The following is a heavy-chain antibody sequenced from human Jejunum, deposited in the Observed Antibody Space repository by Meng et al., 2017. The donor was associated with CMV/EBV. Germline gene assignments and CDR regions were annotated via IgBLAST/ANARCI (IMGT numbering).Heavy chain of an antibody. D-gene: IGHD6-6*01. J-gene: IGHJ4*02. Sequence: SGFAFSNSAMTWVRQAPGKGLEWVSVITGSGSSTYYADSVKGRFTISRDNSKNTLYLQMHSLTSEDTAVYYCARISQYSSSWYFDYWGQGTLVTVSS. CDR2: ITGSGSST. V-gene: IGHV3-23*01. CDR3: ARISQYSSSWYFDY. CDR1: GFAFSNSA.